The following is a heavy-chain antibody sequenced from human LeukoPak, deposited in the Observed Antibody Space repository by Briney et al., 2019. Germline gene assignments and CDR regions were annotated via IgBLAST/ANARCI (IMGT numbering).Heavy chain of an antibody. D-gene: IGHD6-13*01. Sequence: EASVKVSCKASGYTFTSYDINWVRQATGQGLEWMGWMNPNSGNTGYAQKFQGRVTMTRNTSISTAYMELSSLRSEDTAVYYCARAGYSSSWGVIGYYYMDVWGKGTTVTISS. CDR2: MNPNSGNT. V-gene: IGHV1-8*01. J-gene: IGHJ6*03. CDR3: ARAGYSSSWGVIGYYYMDV. CDR1: GYTFTSYD.